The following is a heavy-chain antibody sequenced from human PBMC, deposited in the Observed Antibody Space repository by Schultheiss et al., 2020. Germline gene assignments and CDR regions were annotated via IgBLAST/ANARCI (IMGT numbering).Heavy chain of an antibody. Sequence: SETLSLTCAVSGGSISSGGYSWSWIRQPPGKGLEWIGYIYHSGITNYNPSLKSRVTISIDTSKNQFSLKLSSVTAADTAVYYCARVGEDDILTGYRTYGDYSHPYYGMDVWGQGTTVTVSS. D-gene: IGHD3-9*01. CDR2: IYHSGIT. CDR3: ARVGEDDILTGYRTYGDYSHPYYGMDV. J-gene: IGHJ6*02. CDR1: GGSISSGGYS. V-gene: IGHV4-30-2*01.